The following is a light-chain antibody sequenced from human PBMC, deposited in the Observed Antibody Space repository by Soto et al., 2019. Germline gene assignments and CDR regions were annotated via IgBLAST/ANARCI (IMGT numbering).Light chain of an antibody. CDR2: GAS. Sequence: EFVLTQSPGTLSLSPGERATLSCRASQTVSNTYLAWYQQKSGQAPKFLVYGASNRATGIPDRFSGSGSGTDFTLPISRLEPEEFAVYYCQQYGTLPPTFGGGTKVEI. V-gene: IGKV3-20*01. J-gene: IGKJ4*01. CDR1: QTVSNTY. CDR3: QQYGTLPPT.